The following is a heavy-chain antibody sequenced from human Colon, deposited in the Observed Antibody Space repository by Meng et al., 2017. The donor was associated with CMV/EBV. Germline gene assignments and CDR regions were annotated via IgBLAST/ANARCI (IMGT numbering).Heavy chain of an antibody. Sequence: GESLKISCAASGFTFSDYYMSWIRQAPGKGLEWVSYISSSGSTIYYADSVKGRFTISRDNAKNSLYLQMNSLRDDDTAVYYCASSAGPSGYALDIWGQGTMVTVSS. CDR1: GFTFSDYY. CDR3: ASSAGPSGYALDI. D-gene: IGHD6-25*01. J-gene: IGHJ3*02. CDR2: ISSSGSTI. V-gene: IGHV3-11*04.